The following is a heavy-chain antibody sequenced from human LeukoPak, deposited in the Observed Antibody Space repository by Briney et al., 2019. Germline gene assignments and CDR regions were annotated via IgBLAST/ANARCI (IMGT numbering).Heavy chain of an antibody. Sequence: GGSLRLSCEASGFTFNDYYMSWIRQAPGKGLEWVSYISSGGDTIKYADSVKGRFTISRDNAKNSLYLQMNSLRDEDAAVYYCAREKGGYYGSGSRFDLWGRGALGTVSS. D-gene: IGHD3-10*01. J-gene: IGHJ2*01. V-gene: IGHV3-11*01. CDR2: ISSGGDTI. CDR3: AREKGGYYGSGSRFDL. CDR1: GFTFNDYY.